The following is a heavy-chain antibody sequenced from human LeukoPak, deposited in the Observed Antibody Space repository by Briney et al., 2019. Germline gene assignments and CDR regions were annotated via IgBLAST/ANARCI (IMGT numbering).Heavy chain of an antibody. Sequence: GASVKVSCKASGYTFTSYGISWVRQAPGQGLEWMGWISAYNGNTNYAQKLQGRVTMTTDTSTSTAYMELRSLRSDDTAVYYCARDLGYCSSTSCYTRRHIDYWGQGTLVTVSS. CDR1: GYTFTSYG. J-gene: IGHJ4*02. CDR3: ARDLGYCSSTSCYTRRHIDY. D-gene: IGHD2-2*02. V-gene: IGHV1-18*01. CDR2: ISAYNGNT.